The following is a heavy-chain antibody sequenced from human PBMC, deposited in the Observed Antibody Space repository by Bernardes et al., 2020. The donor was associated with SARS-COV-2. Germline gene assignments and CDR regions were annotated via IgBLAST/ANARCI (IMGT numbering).Heavy chain of an antibody. CDR2: LSNDGNNI. V-gene: IGHV3-74*01. CDR1: GFPFSSYC. J-gene: IGHJ4*02. Sequence: GGSLRLSCAASGFPFSSYCMHWVRQAPGKGLEWVKGLSNDGNNIRCADSVKGRFTISRDNAENTVYLQMNSLRAEDTAVYYCARGSGYYYFDYWGQGALITVSS. CDR3: ARGSGYYYFDY. D-gene: IGHD3-22*01.